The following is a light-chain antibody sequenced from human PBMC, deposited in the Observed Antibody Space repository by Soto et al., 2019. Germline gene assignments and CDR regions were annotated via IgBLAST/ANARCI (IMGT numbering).Light chain of an antibody. J-gene: IGLJ1*01. CDR2: EVS. CDR3: SLYISGSTYV. CDR1: ISDIGGYNY. V-gene: IGLV2-14*01. Sequence: QSALTQPASVSGTPGQSITISCTGSISDIGGYNYVSWYQQFPGKAPKLIIFEVSDRPSGVSDRFSGSKSGSTASLTISGLQAEDEADYYCSLYISGSTYVFGTGTKLTVL.